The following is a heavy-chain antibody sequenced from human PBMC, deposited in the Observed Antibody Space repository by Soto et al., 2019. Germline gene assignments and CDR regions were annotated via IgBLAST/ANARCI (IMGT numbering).Heavy chain of an antibody. Sequence: SETLSLTCTVSGGSISSYYCSWIRQPPGKGLEWIGYIYYSGSTNYNPSLKSRVTISVDTSKNQFSLKLSSVTAADTAVYYCAGAASYDYWGQGTLVTVSS. J-gene: IGHJ4*02. D-gene: IGHD6-25*01. V-gene: IGHV4-59*01. CDR1: GGSISSYY. CDR2: IYYSGST. CDR3: AGAASYDY.